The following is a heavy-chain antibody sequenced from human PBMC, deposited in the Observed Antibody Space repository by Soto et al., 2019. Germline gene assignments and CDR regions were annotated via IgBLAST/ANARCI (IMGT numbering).Heavy chain of an antibody. CDR2: IYYSGST. CDR1: GGSISSGGYY. V-gene: IGHV4-31*03. CDR3: ARGYSGDYDSSGYYSY. D-gene: IGHD3-22*01. Sequence: QVQLQESGPGLVKPSQTLSLTCTVSGGSISSGGYYWSWIRQHPGKGLEWIGYIYYSGSTYYNPSLKRRVTITVGSSKNRCSLKLSSVTATDTAVYYCARGYSGDYDSSGYYSYWGQGTLVTVSS. J-gene: IGHJ4*02.